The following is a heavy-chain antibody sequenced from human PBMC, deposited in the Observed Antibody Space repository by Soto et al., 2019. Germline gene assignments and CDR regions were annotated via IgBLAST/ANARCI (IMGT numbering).Heavy chain of an antibody. CDR3: AKDVVLWFGETISYYYYGMDV. Sequence: ASVKVSCKVSGYTLTELSMHWVRQAPGKGLEWMGGFDPEDGETIYAQKFQGRVTMTEDTSTDTAYMELSSLRSEDTAVYYCAKDVVLWFGETISYYYYGMDVWGQGTTVTVSS. V-gene: IGHV1-24*01. J-gene: IGHJ6*02. CDR1: GYTLTELS. CDR2: FDPEDGET. D-gene: IGHD3-10*01.